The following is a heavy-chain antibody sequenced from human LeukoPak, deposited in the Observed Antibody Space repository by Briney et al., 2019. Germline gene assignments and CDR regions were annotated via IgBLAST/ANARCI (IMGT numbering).Heavy chain of an antibody. CDR1: GFLLSTSRMS. V-gene: IGHV2-70*01. CDR2: IDWDDDK. J-gene: IGHJ4*02. Sequence: SGPALVKPLQTLTLTCTFSGFLLSTSRMSVSWIRQPPGKALEWLALIDWDDDKSYNTSLKTRLTISKDTSKNQVVLTMTNMDPVDTATYYCARTPSTPVITFYFDYWGQGALVTVSS. CDR3: ARTPSTPVITFYFDY. D-gene: IGHD3-16*01.